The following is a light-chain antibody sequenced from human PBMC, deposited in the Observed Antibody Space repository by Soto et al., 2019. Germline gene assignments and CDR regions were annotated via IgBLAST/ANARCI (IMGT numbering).Light chain of an antibody. CDR2: DGT. CDR1: DVGSYGV. CDR3: SLDAGPNTYV. V-gene: IGLV2-23*01. Sequence: QSALTQPASVSGSPGQSITISCSDVGSYGVVSWYQQHPGKVPKLMIYDGTQRPSAVSDRFSGSKSANTASLTISGLQAEDEADYYFSLDAGPNTYVFGTGTKMTVL. J-gene: IGLJ1*01.